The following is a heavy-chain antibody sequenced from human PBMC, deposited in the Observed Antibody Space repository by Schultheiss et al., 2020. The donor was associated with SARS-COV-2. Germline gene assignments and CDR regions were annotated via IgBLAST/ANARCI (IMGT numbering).Heavy chain of an antibody. D-gene: IGHD2-8*01. CDR2: IWYDGSNK. Sequence: SCAASGFTFSTYGMHWVRQAPGKGLEWVAVIWYDGSNKYYADSVRGRFTISRDNSKTTLYLQMNSLRVEDTAVYYCARAGTYCTNGVCLDYWGQGALVTVSS. CDR3: ARAGTYCTNGVCLDY. CDR1: GFTFSTYG. J-gene: IGHJ4*02. V-gene: IGHV3-33*01.